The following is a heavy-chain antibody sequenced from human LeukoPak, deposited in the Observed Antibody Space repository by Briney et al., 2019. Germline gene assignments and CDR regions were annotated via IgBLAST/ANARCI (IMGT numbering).Heavy chain of an antibody. CDR2: ISSSGSTT. J-gene: IGHJ4*02. D-gene: IGHD4-17*01. CDR3: ARDPYLSGYGDGNFFDY. V-gene: IGHV3-48*04. CDR1: GFTFSSYW. Sequence: GGSLRLSCAASGFTFSSYWMSWVRQAPGKGLEWVSYISSSGSTTYYADSVKGRFTISRDNAKNSLYLQMNSLRAEDTAVYYCARDPYLSGYGDGNFFDYWGQGTLVTVSS.